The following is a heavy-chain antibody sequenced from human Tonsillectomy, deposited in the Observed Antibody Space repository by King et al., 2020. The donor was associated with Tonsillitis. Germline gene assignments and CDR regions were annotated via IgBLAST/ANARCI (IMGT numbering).Heavy chain of an antibody. CDR2: ISAYNGNT. D-gene: IGHD6-6*01. CDR3: ARELYSSIAAPKGDDAFDI. CDR1: GYTFTSYG. V-gene: IGHV1-18*01. Sequence: QLVQSGAEVKKPGASVKVSCKASGYTFTSYGISWVRQAPGQGLEWMGWISAYNGNTNYAQKLQGRVTMTTDTSTSTAYMELRSLRSDDTAVYYCARELYSSIAAPKGDDAFDIWGEGTMVTVSS. J-gene: IGHJ3*02.